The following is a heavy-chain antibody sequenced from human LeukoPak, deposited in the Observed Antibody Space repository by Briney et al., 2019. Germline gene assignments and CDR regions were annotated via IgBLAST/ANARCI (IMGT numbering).Heavy chain of an antibody. D-gene: IGHD1-26*01. J-gene: IGHJ6*03. CDR3: ARGPVVGALLYYYYMDV. CDR2: ISSSSSYI. V-gene: IGHV3-21*01. Sequence: GGSLRLSCTASGFTFGDYAMSWVRQAPGKGLEWVSSISSSSSYIYYADSVKGRFTISRDNAKNSLYLQMNSLRAEDTAVYYCARGPVVGALLYYYYMDVWGKGTTVTISS. CDR1: GFTFGDYA.